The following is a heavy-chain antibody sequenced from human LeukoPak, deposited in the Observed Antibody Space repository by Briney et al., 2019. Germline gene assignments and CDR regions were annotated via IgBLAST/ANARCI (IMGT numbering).Heavy chain of an antibody. CDR2: IYYSGST. D-gene: IGHD6-19*01. Sequence: SETLSLTCAVYGGSFSGYYWSWIRQPPGKGLEWIGYIYYSGSTNYNPSLKSRVTISVDTSKNQFSLKLSSVTAADTAVYYCARVQIGGWTYYYYMDVWGKGTTVTVSS. J-gene: IGHJ6*03. V-gene: IGHV4-59*01. CDR1: GGSFSGYY. CDR3: ARVQIGGWTYYYYMDV.